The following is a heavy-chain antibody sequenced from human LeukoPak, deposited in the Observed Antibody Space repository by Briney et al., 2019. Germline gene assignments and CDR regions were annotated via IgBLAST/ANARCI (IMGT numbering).Heavy chain of an antibody. CDR3: ARSTYYYDSSGYYTPYYFDY. Sequence: GGSLRLPCAASGFTFSDYYMSWIRQAPGKGLEWVSYISSSGSTIYYADSVKGRFTISRDNAKNSLYLQMNSLRAEDTAVYYCARSTYYYDSSGYYTPYYFDYWGQGTLVTGSS. V-gene: IGHV3-11*01. J-gene: IGHJ4*02. CDR2: ISSSGSTI. D-gene: IGHD3-22*01. CDR1: GFTFSDYY.